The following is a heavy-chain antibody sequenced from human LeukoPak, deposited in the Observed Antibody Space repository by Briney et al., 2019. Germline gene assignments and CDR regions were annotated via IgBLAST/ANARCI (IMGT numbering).Heavy chain of an antibody. D-gene: IGHD2-15*01. V-gene: IGHV5-51*01. CDR3: ARRGRYCSGGSCYQTYNWFDP. J-gene: IGHJ5*02. CDR2: IYPGDSDT. Sequence: GESLKISCKGSGYSFASYWIGWVRQMPGKGLEWIGIIYPGDSDTRYSPSFQGQVTISADKSISTAYLQWSSLKASDTAMYYCARRGRYCSGGSCYQTYNWFDPWGQGTLVTVSS. CDR1: GYSFASYW.